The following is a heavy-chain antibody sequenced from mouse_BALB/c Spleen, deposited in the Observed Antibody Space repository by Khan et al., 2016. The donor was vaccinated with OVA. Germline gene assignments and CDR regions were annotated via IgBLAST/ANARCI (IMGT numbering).Heavy chain of an antibody. CDR3: AKDPPYCAMDY. CDR2: IWGGGSK. CDR1: GFSLTDYA. V-gene: IGHV2-6-5*01. Sequence: QVQLKESGPGLVAPSQSLSITCTVSGFSLTDYAVSWIRQPPGKGLEWLGVIWGGGSKYYNSALKSRLSISKDNSRSQVFLNMNSLQTDDTAMYYCAKDPPYCAMDYWGQGTSVTVSS. J-gene: IGHJ4*01.